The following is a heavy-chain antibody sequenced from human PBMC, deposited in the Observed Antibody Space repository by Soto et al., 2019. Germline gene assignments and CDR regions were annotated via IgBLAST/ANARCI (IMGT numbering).Heavy chain of an antibody. V-gene: IGHV4-4*02. D-gene: IGHD6-13*01. Sequence: SETLSLTCAVSGGSIRSSNWWSWVRQPPGKGLEWIGEIYHSGSTNYNPSLKSRVTISVDKSKNQSSLKLSSLTAADTAVYYYSSRGIAAAASSYYYYCGMDVRCQGTTVTV. CDR2: IYHSGST. J-gene: IGHJ6*02. CDR1: GGSIRSSNW. CDR3: SSRGIAAAASSYYYYCGMDV.